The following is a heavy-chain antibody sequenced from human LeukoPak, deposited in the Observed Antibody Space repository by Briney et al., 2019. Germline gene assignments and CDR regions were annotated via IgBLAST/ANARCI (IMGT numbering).Heavy chain of an antibody. V-gene: IGHV1-2*02. Sequence: GASVKVSCKASGYTFTVYYMHWVRQAPGQGGEWMGWINPNSGGTNYAQKFQGRVTMTRDTSISTAYMELSRLRSDDTAVYYCARDARSGYSYGPKVDYWGQGTLVTVSS. CDR2: INPNSGGT. J-gene: IGHJ4*02. CDR1: GYTFTVYY. D-gene: IGHD5-18*01. CDR3: ARDARSGYSYGPKVDY.